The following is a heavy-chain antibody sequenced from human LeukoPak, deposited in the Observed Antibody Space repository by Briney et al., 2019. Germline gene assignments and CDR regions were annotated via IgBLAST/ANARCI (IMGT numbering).Heavy chain of an antibody. CDR3: ARGVTTVTVCAFDI. J-gene: IGHJ3*02. V-gene: IGHV4-30-2*01. CDR1: GGSISSGGYY. Sequence: PSQTLSLTCTVSGGSISSGGYYWSWIRQPPGKGLEWIVYIYHSGSTYYNPSLKSRVTISVDRSKNQFSLKLSSVTAADTAVYYCARGVTTVTVCAFDIWGQGTMVTVSS. D-gene: IGHD4-11*01. CDR2: IYHSGST.